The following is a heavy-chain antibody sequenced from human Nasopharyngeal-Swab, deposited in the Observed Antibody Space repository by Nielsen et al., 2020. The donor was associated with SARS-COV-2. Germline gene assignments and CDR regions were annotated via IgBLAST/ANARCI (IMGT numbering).Heavy chain of an antibody. D-gene: IGHD3-10*01. J-gene: IGHJ3*02. CDR1: GFTFSSYG. CDR3: ARTGFGELSLDDFDI. Sequence: GESLKISCAAPGFTFSSYGMHWVRQAPGKGLEWVAVIWYDGSNKYYADSVKGRFTISRDNSKNTLYLQMNSLRAEDTAVYYCARTGFGELSLDDFDIWGQGTMVTVSS. V-gene: IGHV3-33*01. CDR2: IWYDGSNK.